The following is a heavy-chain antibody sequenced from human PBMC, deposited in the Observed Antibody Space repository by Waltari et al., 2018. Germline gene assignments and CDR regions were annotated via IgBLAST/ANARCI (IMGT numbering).Heavy chain of an antibody. Sequence: QVQLVESGGGVVQPGRSLRLSCAASGFTFSSYAMHWVRQAPGKGLEWVAVISYDGSNKYYADSVKGRFTISRDNSKNTLYLQMNSLRAEDTAVYYCARDGIVATLYYFDYWGQGTLVTVSS. CDR1: GFTFSSYA. J-gene: IGHJ4*02. CDR2: ISYDGSNK. CDR3: ARDGIVATLYYFDY. V-gene: IGHV3-30-3*01. D-gene: IGHD5-12*01.